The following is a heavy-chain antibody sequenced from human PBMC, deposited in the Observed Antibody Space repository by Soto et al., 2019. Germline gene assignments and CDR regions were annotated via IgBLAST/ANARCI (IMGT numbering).Heavy chain of an antibody. Sequence: GGSLRHSCAGSGVTVSSNYMSWVRQAPGKGLEWVSVIYSGGSTYYADSVKGRFTISRHNSKNTLYLQMNSLRAEDTAVYYCARSKDYFDYWGQGTLVTVSS. D-gene: IGHD4-4*01. CDR3: ARSKDYFDY. V-gene: IGHV3-53*04. CDR1: GVTVSSNY. CDR2: IYSGGST. J-gene: IGHJ4*02.